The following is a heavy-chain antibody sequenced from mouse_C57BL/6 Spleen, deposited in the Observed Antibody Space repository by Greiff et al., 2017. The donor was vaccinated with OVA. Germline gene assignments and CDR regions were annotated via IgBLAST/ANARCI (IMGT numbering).Heavy chain of an antibody. V-gene: IGHV1-47*01. D-gene: IGHD2-4*01. Sequence: QVQLQQSGAELVKPGASVKMSCKASGYTFTTYPIEWIKQNHGKSLEWIGNFHPYNDDTKYNEKFKGKATLTVEKSSSTVYLELSRLTSDDSAVYYCARGCRLRRGEAYYAMDYWGQGTSVTVSS. CDR2: FHPYNDDT. CDR1: GYTFTTYP. J-gene: IGHJ4*01. CDR3: ARGCRLRRGEAYYAMDY.